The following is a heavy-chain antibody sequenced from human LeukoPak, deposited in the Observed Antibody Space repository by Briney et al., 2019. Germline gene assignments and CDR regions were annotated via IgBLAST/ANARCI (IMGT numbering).Heavy chain of an antibody. V-gene: IGHV1-69*06. D-gene: IGHD6-13*01. CDR1: GGTFSSYA. CDR3: ARVGVAAAGTWWFDP. CDR2: IIPIFGTA. J-gene: IGHJ5*02. Sequence: EASVKVSCKASGGTFSSYAISSVRQAPGQGREWRGGIIPIFGTANYAQKFQGRVTITADKSTSTAYMELSNLRSEDTDVYYCARVGVAAAGTWWFDPWGQGTLVSVCS.